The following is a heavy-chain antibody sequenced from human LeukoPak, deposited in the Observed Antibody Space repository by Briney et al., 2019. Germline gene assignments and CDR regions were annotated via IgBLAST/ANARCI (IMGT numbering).Heavy chain of an antibody. J-gene: IGHJ6*02. CDR2: IWYDGSNK. D-gene: IGHD6-19*01. V-gene: IGHV3-33*08. CDR1: GFTFSSYG. CDR3: ARGAAVAGTPYYYGMDV. Sequence: GGSLRLSCAASGFTFSSYGMHWVRQAPGKGLEWVAVIWYDGSNKYYADSVKGRFTISRDNSKNTLYLQMNSLRAEDTAVYYCARGAAVAGTPYYYGMDVWGQGTTVTVSS.